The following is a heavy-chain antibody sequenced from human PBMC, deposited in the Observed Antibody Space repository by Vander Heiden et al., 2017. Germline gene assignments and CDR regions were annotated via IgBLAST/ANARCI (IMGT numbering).Heavy chain of an antibody. CDR3: ARGSAVGATGRIDY. Sequence: QVQLVESGGGGVQPGRSLRLSCAASGFPFSSYDMHWVRQAPGKGLEWVAIIWYSGNNRYYADSVKGRFTISRDNSNNTLYLEMNSLRAEDAAVYYCARGSAVGATGRIDYWGQGTLVTVSS. V-gene: IGHV3-33*01. CDR1: GFPFSSYD. CDR2: IWYSGNNR. J-gene: IGHJ4*02. D-gene: IGHD1-26*01.